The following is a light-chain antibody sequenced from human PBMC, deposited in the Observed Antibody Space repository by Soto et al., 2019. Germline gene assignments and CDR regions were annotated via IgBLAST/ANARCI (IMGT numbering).Light chain of an antibody. J-gene: IGKJ1*01. Sequence: DIQMTQSPSTLSAAVGDRVTITCRASQSISRWLSWYQQKQGEAPKLLMYDASVLESRVPSRFSGSGSGTEFTLTISSLQPDDFATYYCQQYESYWTFGQGTKVEIK. CDR3: QQYESYWT. CDR2: DAS. CDR1: QSISRW. V-gene: IGKV1-5*01.